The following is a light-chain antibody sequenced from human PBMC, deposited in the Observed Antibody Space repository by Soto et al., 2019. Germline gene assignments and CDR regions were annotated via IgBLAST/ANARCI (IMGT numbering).Light chain of an antibody. J-gene: IGLJ2*01. V-gene: IGLV2-14*01. CDR2: DVS. Sequence: QSALTQPASVSGSPGQSITISCTGTSSDVGGYNYVSWYQQHPGKAPKLMIYDVSNRPSGVSNRFSGSKSGNTASLTISGLQDEDEADYYCSSYTSSSTRGVFGGGTQLTVL. CDR3: SSYTSSSTRGV. CDR1: SSDVGGYNY.